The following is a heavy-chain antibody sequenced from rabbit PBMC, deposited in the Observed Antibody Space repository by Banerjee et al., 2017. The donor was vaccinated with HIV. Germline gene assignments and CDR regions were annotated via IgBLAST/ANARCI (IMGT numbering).Heavy chain of an antibody. CDR1: GFSFSSNYY. CDR3: ARDNIYSSSVYYPYTRLDL. D-gene: IGHD1-1*01. V-gene: IGHV1S40*01. Sequence: QSLEESGGDLVKPGASLTLTCTASGFSFSSNYYMCWVRQAPGQGLEWIACIYAGSGGKTYYASWAKGRFTISKTSSTTVTLQMPSLTAADTATYFCARDNIYSSSVYYPYTRLDLWGPGTLVTVS. J-gene: IGHJ3*01. CDR2: IYAGSGGKT.